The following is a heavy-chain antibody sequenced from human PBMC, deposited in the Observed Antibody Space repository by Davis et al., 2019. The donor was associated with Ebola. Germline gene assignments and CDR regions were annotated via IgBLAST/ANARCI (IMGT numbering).Heavy chain of an antibody. CDR1: GFTFSSSV. J-gene: IGHJ4*02. CDR2: ISHDGKVK. V-gene: IGHV3-30*03. Sequence: GESLKISCAASGFTFSSSVMHWVRQAPGMGLEWLARISHDGKVKFYADSVKGRFIITRDNSKNTLSLQMNSLRVEDTALHYCVTDRAKTWSFDDWGQGTLVIASS. D-gene: IGHD2-8*02. CDR3: VTDRAKTWSFDD.